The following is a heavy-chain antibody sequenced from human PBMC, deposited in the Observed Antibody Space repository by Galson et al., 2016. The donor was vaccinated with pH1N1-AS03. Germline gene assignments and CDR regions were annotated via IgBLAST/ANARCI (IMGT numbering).Heavy chain of an antibody. D-gene: IGHD5-12*01. V-gene: IGHV5-10-1*01. CDR1: GYSFTNYW. CDR2: FDPSDSHT. J-gene: IGHJ4*02. CDR3: ARGYSGFGFVY. Sequence: SGAEVKKPGESLRISCKGSGYSFTNYWINWVRQMPGKGLEWMGRFDPSDSHTSYSPSFQGHVTYSADKSINTAYLQWSSLKSPDTAIYYCARGYSGFGFVYWGQGTLVTVSS.